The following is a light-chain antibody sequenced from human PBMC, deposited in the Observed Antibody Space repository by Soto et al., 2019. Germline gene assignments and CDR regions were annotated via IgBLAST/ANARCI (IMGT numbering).Light chain of an antibody. CDR3: SSYTTSSSWV. J-gene: IGLJ3*02. CDR2: EVS. CDR1: SSDVGGYNS. Sequence: QSVLTQPASVSGAPGQSVTISCTGTSSDVGGYNSVSWYQHHPGKAPKLMIYEVSNRPSGVSNRFSGSKSGNTASLTISGLPADDEADYYCSSYTTSSSWVFGGGTKLTVL. V-gene: IGLV2-14*01.